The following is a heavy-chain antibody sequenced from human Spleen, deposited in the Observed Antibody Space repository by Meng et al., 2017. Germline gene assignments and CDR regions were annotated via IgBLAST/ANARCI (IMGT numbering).Heavy chain of an antibody. CDR2: IYHGGST. D-gene: IGHD6-6*01. CDR1: GDYIGTGAYY. J-gene: IGHJ4*02. V-gene: IGHV4-39*07. CDR3: ARDLRAYSTSPFDY. Sequence: QPQLQESGPGPVKPTEALSLTCGVSGDYIGTGAYYWGWIRQAPGKGLEWIGYIYHGGSTDYNPSLKSRVTISVDRSKNQFSLNLSSVTAADTAVYYCARDLRAYSTSPFDYWGQGTLVTVSS.